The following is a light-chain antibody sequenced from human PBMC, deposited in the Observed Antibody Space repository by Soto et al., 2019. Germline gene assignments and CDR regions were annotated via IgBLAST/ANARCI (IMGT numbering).Light chain of an antibody. J-gene: IGKJ5*01. CDR1: QSVSSN. Sequence: EIVMTQSPATLSVSPGERAALSCRASQSVSSNLAWYQQKPGQAPRLLMYGASSRATGIPDRFSGSGSGTDFTLTISRLEPEDFAVYYCQQRSNWLTFGQGTRLENK. CDR3: QQRSNWLT. V-gene: IGKV3D-20*02. CDR2: GAS.